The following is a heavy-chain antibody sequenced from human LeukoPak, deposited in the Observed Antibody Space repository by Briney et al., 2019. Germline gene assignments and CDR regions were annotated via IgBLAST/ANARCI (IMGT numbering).Heavy chain of an antibody. CDR3: TSGLYYDSWSDLFDY. V-gene: IGHV3-49*04. J-gene: IGHJ4*02. CDR2: IRRKANGGTT. Sequence: GGSLRLSSTASGFTFGDYAMSWVRQAPGEGPEWVGFIRRKANGGTTEYAASVKGRFTISRDDSKSIAYLQMNSLKTEDTAVYYCTSGLYYDSWSDLFDYWGQGTLVTVSS. CDR1: GFTFGDYA. D-gene: IGHD3-3*01.